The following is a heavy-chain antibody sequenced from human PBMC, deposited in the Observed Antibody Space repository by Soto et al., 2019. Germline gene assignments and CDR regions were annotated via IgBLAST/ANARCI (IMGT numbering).Heavy chain of an antibody. CDR3: EKNGQPPYYYYGLDV. CDR2: ISGYNGDT. V-gene: IGHV1-18*01. D-gene: IGHD2-8*01. CDR1: GYTFTRYG. Sequence: GASVKVSCKASGYTFTRYGISWVRQAPGQGLEWMGWISGYNGDTNYAQKFQDRVSMTIDTSTGTVCMELRSLTSDDTAVYYCEKNGQPPYYYYGLDVWG. J-gene: IGHJ6*02.